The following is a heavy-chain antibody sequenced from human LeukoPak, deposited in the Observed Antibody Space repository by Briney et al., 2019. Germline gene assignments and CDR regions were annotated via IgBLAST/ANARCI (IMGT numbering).Heavy chain of an antibody. V-gene: IGHV3-21*01. Sequence: GGSLRLSCAASGFTFSSYSMNWVRQAPGKGLEWVSSISVSGSYISYADSVKGRFTISRDNAKNSLYLQMSSLRAEDTAVYYCARGPPLDYWGQGILVTASS. CDR1: GFTFSSYS. CDR2: ISVSGSYI. CDR3: ARGPPLDY. J-gene: IGHJ4*02.